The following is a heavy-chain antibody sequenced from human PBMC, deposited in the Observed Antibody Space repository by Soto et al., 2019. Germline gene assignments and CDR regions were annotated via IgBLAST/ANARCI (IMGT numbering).Heavy chain of an antibody. CDR3: ASAPIAAAGFGEYYYYGMDV. D-gene: IGHD6-13*01. CDR2: INPNSGGT. Sequence: GASVKVSCKASGYTFTGYYMHWVRQAPGQGLEWMGWINPNSGGTNYAQKFQGWVTMTRDTSISTAYMELSRLRSDDTAVYYCASAPIAAAGFGEYYYYGMDVWGQGTTVTVSS. CDR1: GYTFTGYY. V-gene: IGHV1-2*04. J-gene: IGHJ6*02.